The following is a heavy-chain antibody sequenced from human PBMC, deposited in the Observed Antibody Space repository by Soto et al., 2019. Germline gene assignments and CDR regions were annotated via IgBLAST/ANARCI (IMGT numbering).Heavy chain of an antibody. CDR3: AKDPFGELSRGYFQH. V-gene: IGHV3-23*01. CDR2: ISGSGGNT. Sequence: PGGSLRLSCAASGFTFSSHAMSWVRQAPGKGPEWVSAISGSGGNTYYADSVKGRFTISRDNSKNTLYLQMNSLRAEDTAVYYCAKDPFGELSRGYFQHWGQGTLVTVSS. CDR1: GFTFSSHA. D-gene: IGHD3-10*01. J-gene: IGHJ1*01.